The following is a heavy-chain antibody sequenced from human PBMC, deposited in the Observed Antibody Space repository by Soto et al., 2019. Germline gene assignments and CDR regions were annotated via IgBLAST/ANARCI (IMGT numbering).Heavy chain of an antibody. Sequence: SETLSLTCAVYGGSFIGYYCIFIRQPPVKWLEWIGEINHSGSTNYNPSLKSRVTISVDTSKNQFSLKLSSVTAADTAVYYCARGHAGAHWFDPWGQGTLVTVSS. CDR3: ARGHAGAHWFDP. CDR1: GGSFIGYY. J-gene: IGHJ5*02. CDR2: INHSGST. V-gene: IGHV4-34*01.